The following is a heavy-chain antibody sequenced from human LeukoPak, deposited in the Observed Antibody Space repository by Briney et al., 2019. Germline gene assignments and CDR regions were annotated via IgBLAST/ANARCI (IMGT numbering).Heavy chain of an antibody. J-gene: IGHJ3*02. CDR3: ASPYYDSSGPTGVGAFDI. Sequence: PGRSLRLSCAASGFTFSSYGMHWVRQAPGKGLEWVAVIWYDGSNKYYADSVKGRFTISRDNSKNTLYLQMNSLRAEDTAVYYCASPYYDSSGPTGVGAFDIWGQGTMVTVSS. D-gene: IGHD3-22*01. CDR2: IWYDGSNK. CDR1: GFTFSSYG. V-gene: IGHV3-33*01.